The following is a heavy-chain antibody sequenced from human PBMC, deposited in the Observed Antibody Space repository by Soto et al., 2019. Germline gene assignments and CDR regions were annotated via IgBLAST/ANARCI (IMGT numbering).Heavy chain of an antibody. J-gene: IGHJ5*02. Sequence: SETLSLTCTFSGCSISSYYWSWIRQPPGKGLEWIGYIYYSGSTNYNPSLKSRVTISVDTSKNQFSLKLSSVTAADTAVYYCARDLSAGDWFDPWGQGTLVTVSS. CDR2: IYYSGST. V-gene: IGHV4-59*01. CDR1: GCSISSYY. CDR3: ARDLSAGDWFDP.